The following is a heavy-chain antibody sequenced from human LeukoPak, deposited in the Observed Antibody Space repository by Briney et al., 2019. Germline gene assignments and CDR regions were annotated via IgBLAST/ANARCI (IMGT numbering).Heavy chain of an antibody. D-gene: IGHD2-8*02. CDR2: ISSSSSYI. CDR3: ARSDAGVLDY. V-gene: IGHV3-21*01. CDR1: GFTFSSYS. Sequence: PGGSLRLSCAASGFTFSSYSMNWVRQAPGKGLEWVSSISSSSSYIYYADSVKGRSTISRDNAKNSLYLQMNSLRAEDTAVYYCARSDAGVLDYWGQGTLVTVSS. J-gene: IGHJ4*02.